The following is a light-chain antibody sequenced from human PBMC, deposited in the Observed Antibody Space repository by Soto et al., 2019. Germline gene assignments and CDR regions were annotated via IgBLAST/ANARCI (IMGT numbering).Light chain of an antibody. J-gene: IGLJ1*01. CDR2: EVT. Sequence: QSALTQPASVPGSPGQSITVSCTGTSSDVGAYDYVSGSQQHPGKAPKFMIYEVTNRPPGVSHRFSGHTSVNTASLTISGIQAEHEADYYCSSYTRTSTYVFGPGTKLTVL. CDR1: SSDVGAYDY. CDR3: SSYTRTSTYV. V-gene: IGLV2-14*01.